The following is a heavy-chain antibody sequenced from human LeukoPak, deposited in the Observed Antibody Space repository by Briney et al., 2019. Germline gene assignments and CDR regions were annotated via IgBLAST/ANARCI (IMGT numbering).Heavy chain of an antibody. D-gene: IGHD4-17*01. CDR1: GGSISSYY. V-gene: IGHV4-4*07. CDR2: IYTSGST. Sequence: PSETLSLTCTVSGGSISSYYWSWLRQSAGKGLEWIGRIYTSGSTNYNPSLKSRVTMSVDTSKNQFSLKLSSVTAADTAVYYCARDRDDYGDYGWFDPWGQGTLVIVSS. CDR3: ARDRDDYGDYGWFDP. J-gene: IGHJ5*02.